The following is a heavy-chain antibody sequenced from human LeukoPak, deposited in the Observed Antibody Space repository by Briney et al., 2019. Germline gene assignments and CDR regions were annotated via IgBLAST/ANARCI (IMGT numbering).Heavy chain of an antibody. V-gene: IGHV3-33*06. D-gene: IGHD3-22*01. J-gene: IGHJ4*02. CDR2: IWYDGSNK. Sequence: GRSLRLSCAASGFTFSSYGMHWVRQAPGKGLEWVAVIWYDGSNKYYAASVKGRFTISRDNSKNTLYLQMNSLRAEDTAVYYCAKDTDYCDSSPIDYWGQGTLVTVSS. CDR3: AKDTDYCDSSPIDY. CDR1: GFTFSSYG.